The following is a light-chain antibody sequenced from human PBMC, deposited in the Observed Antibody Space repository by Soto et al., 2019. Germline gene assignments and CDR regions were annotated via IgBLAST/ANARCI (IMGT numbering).Light chain of an antibody. CDR3: HQRSNWWT. CDR1: QSLSSS. Sequence: PGERATLSCRASQSLSSSLAWHQQKPGQAPRVLIYDTSTRATGIPARFSGSGSGTDFTLTISSLEPEDSAVYYCHQRSNWWTFGQGTRVEIK. J-gene: IGKJ1*01. CDR2: DTS. V-gene: IGKV3-11*01.